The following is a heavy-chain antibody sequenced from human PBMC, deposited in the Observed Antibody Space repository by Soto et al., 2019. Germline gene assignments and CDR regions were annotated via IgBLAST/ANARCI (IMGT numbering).Heavy chain of an antibody. CDR3: ARSYYDFWSGYLDPYYYYGMDV. V-gene: IGHV3-66*01. J-gene: IGHJ6*02. CDR1: GFTVSSNY. CDR2: IYSGGST. D-gene: IGHD3-3*01. Sequence: GGSLRLSCAASGFTVSSNYMSWVRQAPGKGLEWVSVIYSGGSTYYADSVKGRFTISRDNSKNTLYLQMNSVRAEDTAVYYCARSYYDFWSGYLDPYYYYGMDVCGQGTTVTVSS.